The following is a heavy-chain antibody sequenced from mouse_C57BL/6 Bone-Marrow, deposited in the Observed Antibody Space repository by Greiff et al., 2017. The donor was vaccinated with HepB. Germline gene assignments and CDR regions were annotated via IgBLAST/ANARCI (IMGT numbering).Heavy chain of an antibody. CDR1: GYTFTSYG. V-gene: IGHV1-81*01. CDR3: ARSGLRGWYFDV. CDR2: IYPRSGNT. J-gene: IGHJ1*03. Sequence: QVQLQQSGAELARPGASVKLSCKASGYTFTSYGISWVKQRTGQGLEWIGEIYPRSGNTYYNEKFKGKATLTADKSSSTAYMELRSLTSEDSAVYFCARSGLRGWYFDVWGTGTTVTVSS. D-gene: IGHD3-1*01.